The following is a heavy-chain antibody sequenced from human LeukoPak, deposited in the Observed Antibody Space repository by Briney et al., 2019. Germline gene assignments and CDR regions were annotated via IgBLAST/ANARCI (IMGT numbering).Heavy chain of an antibody. J-gene: IGHJ4*02. CDR1: GYTFTGYF. D-gene: IGHD4-17*01. Sequence: ASVKVSCKASGYTFTGYFLHWVRQAPGQGLEWMGRMNPNTGGTVYAQKFQDRVTMTRDTSISTAYMELSRLTFDNTAVYFCVRDLVTVTTPYFDCWGQGVLVTVPS. V-gene: IGHV1-2*02. CDR3: VRDLVTVTTPYFDC. CDR2: MNPNTGGT.